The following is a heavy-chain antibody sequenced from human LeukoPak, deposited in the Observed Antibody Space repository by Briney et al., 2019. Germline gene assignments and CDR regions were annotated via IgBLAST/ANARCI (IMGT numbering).Heavy chain of an antibody. CDR2: IHSLVGIT. V-gene: IGHV3-23*01. CDR1: GFAFSTYP. J-gene: IGHJ4*02. D-gene: IGHD3-16*01. CDR3: VCLGLGGLSLD. Sequence: GGSLRLSCAASGFAFSTYPMTWVRQAPGKGLEWVSTIHSLVGITYYADSVKGRFTISRDNAKNTLYLQMNSLRVEDTAVYYCVCLGLGGLSLDWGQGTLVTVSS.